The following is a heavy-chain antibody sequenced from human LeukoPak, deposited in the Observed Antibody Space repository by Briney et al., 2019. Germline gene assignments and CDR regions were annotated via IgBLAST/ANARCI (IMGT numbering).Heavy chain of an antibody. CDR3: ARQAIPGDLDY. CDR2: IYYSGST. CDR1: GGSISSCSYY. J-gene: IGHJ4*02. D-gene: IGHD7-27*01. V-gene: IGHV4-39*01. Sequence: SETLSLTCTVSGGSISSCSYYWGWIRQPPGKGLEWIGSIYYSGSTYYNPSLKSRVTISVDTSKNQFSLKLSSVTAADTAVYYCARQAIPGDLDYWGQGTLVTVSS.